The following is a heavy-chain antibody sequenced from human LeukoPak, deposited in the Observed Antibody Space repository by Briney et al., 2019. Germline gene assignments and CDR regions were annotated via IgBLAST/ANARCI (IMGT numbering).Heavy chain of an antibody. V-gene: IGHV3-30*18. J-gene: IGHJ1*01. Sequence: GGSQRLSCAASGFTFSSYGMHWPRQARGKGLEWVADISYDESNKYYGDSVKARFNISRDNPKNTLYLQMNSLRAEDTAVYYCAKDPRSGYYSSEFQHWGQGTLVSVS. D-gene: IGHD3-22*01. CDR3: AKDPRSGYYSSEFQH. CDR2: ISYDESNK. CDR1: GFTFSSYG.